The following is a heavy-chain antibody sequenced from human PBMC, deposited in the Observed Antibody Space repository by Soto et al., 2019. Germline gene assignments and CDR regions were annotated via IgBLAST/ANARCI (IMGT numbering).Heavy chain of an antibody. CDR2: IKQDGSEK. V-gene: IGHV3-7*01. D-gene: IGHD2-15*01. Sequence: GGSLRLSCAASGFTFSSYWMSWVRQAPGKGLEWVANIKQDGSEKYYVDSVKGRFTISRDNAKNSLYLQMNSLRAEDTAVYYCASAQWVADADYYYSGMDVWGQGPTVTVYS. CDR1: GFTFSSYW. CDR3: ASAQWVADADYYYSGMDV. J-gene: IGHJ6*02.